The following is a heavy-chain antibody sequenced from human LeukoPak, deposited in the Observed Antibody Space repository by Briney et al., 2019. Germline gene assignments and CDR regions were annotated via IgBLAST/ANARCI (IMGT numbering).Heavy chain of an antibody. V-gene: IGHV4-39*01. D-gene: IGHD6-13*01. CDR3: ARHSSRNNWFDP. Sequence: SETLSLTCTVSGGSISSSSYYWGWIRQPPGKGLEWIGSIYYSGSTYYNPSLKSRVTISVDTSKNQFSLKLSSVTAADTAVYYCARHSSRNNWFDPWGQGTLVTVSS. CDR1: GGSISSSSYY. CDR2: IYYSGST. J-gene: IGHJ5*02.